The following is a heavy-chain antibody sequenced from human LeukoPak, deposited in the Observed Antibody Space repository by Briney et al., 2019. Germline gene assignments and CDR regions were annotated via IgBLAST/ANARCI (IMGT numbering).Heavy chain of an antibody. CDR3: ARDGAMGAGTFDY. CDR2: ISSSGSTI. V-gene: IGHV3-48*03. CDR1: GFTFSSYE. D-gene: IGHD1-26*01. J-gene: IGHJ4*02. Sequence: GGSLRLSCAASGFTFSSYEMNWVRQAPGKGLGWVSYISSSGSTIYYADSVKGRFTISRDNAKNSLYLQMNSLRAEDTAVYYCARDGAMGAGTFDYWGQGTLVTVSS.